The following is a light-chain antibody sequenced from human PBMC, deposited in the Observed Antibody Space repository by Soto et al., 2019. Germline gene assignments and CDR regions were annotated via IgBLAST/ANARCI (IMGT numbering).Light chain of an antibody. Sequence: DIQMTQSPSSLSASVGDRVTITCQASQDISNYLNWYQQKPGKAPKLPIYDASNLETGVPSRFSGSGSGTDFTFTISSLQPEDIATYYCQQYDNLLLTFGGGTKVDI. J-gene: IGKJ4*01. CDR2: DAS. CDR3: QQYDNLLLT. CDR1: QDISNY. V-gene: IGKV1-33*01.